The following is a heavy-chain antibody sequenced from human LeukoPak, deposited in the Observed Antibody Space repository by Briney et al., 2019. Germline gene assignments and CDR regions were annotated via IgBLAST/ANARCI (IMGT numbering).Heavy chain of an antibody. CDR2: INPNSGVT. CDR1: GYTFTGYY. V-gene: IGHV1-2*02. Sequence: ASVKVSCKSSGYTFTGYYMHWVRQAPGQGLEWMGWINPNSGVTNYAQKFQGRVTMTRDTSISTAYMELSRLRSDDTAVYYCARPYYGDYGIDVNWFDPWGQGTLVTVSS. J-gene: IGHJ5*02. D-gene: IGHD4-17*01. CDR3: ARPYYGDYGIDVNWFDP.